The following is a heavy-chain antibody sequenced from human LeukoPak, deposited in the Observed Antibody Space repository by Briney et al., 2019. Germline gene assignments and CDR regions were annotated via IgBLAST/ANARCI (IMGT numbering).Heavy chain of an antibody. D-gene: IGHD1-26*01. CDR1: GFNFSTYA. V-gene: IGHV3-30-3*01. CDR3: ATDFGSYFDY. Sequence: GRSLRLSCAASGFNFSTYAMHWVRQAPGKGLEWVALMSSDGSNNYYADSVRGRFTVSRDNSKNTLYLQVNSLRTEDTAVFYCATDFGSYFDYWGQGTLVTISS. J-gene: IGHJ4*02. CDR2: MSSDGSNN.